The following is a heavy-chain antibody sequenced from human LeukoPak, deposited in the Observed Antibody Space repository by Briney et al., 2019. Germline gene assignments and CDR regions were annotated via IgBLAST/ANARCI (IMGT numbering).Heavy chain of an antibody. CDR1: GDSVSSNSAA. Sequence: SQTLSLTCAISGDSVSSNSAAWNWIRQSPSRGLEWLGRTYYRSKWYNDYAVSVKSRITINPDTSKNQFSLQLSSVTPEDTAVYYCARLWFGELTYYYYGMDVWGQGTTVTVSS. D-gene: IGHD3-10*01. CDR3: ARLWFGELTYYYYGMDV. CDR2: TYYRSKWYN. V-gene: IGHV6-1*01. J-gene: IGHJ6*02.